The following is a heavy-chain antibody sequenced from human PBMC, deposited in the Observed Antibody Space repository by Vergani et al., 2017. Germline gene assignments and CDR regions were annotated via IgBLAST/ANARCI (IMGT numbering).Heavy chain of an antibody. J-gene: IGHJ3*02. CDR1: GGSISSYY. D-gene: IGHD1-20*01. CDR2: IYYSGST. Sequence: QVQLQESGPGLVKPSQTLSLTCTVSGGSISSYYWSWIRQPPGKGLEWIGYIYYSGSTNYNPSLKNRVTISVDTSKNQFSLKLTSVTAADTAVYYCARGRGNRNDDAFDIWGQGTMVTVSS. CDR3: ARGRGNRNDDAFDI. V-gene: IGHV4-59*01.